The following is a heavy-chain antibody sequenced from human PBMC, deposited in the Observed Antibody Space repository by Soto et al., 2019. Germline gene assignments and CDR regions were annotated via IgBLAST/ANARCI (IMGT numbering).Heavy chain of an antibody. Sequence: QVQLQESGPGLVKPSQTLSLTCTVSGVSINSGDYYWSWISQHPGKGLEWIGYIYYTGSTYYNPSLNSRVTMSLDTSENQFSLKLSSVTAADTAVYYCAREGYNYNGMDVWGQGTTVTVSS. CDR2: IYYTGST. CDR1: GVSINSGDYY. D-gene: IGHD3-10*01. J-gene: IGHJ6*02. V-gene: IGHV4-31*03. CDR3: AREGYNYNGMDV.